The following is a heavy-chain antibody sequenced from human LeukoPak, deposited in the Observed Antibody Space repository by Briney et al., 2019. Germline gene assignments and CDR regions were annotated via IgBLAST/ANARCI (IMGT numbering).Heavy chain of an antibody. J-gene: IGHJ6*03. D-gene: IGHD5/OR15-5a*01. CDR2: IYYSETT. CDR3: ARQVSDYYYYYIDV. CDR1: GGSISITGYY. Sequence: TSETLSLTCTVSGGSISITGYYWDWIRQPPGKGLEWIGSIYYSETTYYNSSLKSRVTISLDTSKNQFSLSLKSVTAADTAVYYCARQVSDYYYYYIDVWGKGATVTVSS. V-gene: IGHV4-39*01.